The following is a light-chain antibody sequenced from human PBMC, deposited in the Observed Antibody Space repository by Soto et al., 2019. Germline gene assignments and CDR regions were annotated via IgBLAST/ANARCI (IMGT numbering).Light chain of an antibody. J-gene: IGKJ5*01. CDR3: QQYYSYPFT. Sequence: AIQMTQSPSSLSASVGDRVAISCRASQDIRNTLAWYQQKPGEAPKLLIFAASNLQSGVPSRFSGSGSVTDFTLAITGLQPEDFATYYCQQYYSYPFTFGQGTRLEIK. CDR1: QDIRNT. V-gene: IGKV1-6*01. CDR2: AAS.